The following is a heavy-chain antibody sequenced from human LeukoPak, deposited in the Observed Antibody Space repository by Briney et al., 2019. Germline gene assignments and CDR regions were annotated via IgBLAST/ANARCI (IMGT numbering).Heavy chain of an antibody. CDR2: INYSGKI. CDR1: GGSISSRTYY. CDR3: ARDFGYWRTDY. D-gene: IGHD1-1*01. J-gene: IGHJ4*02. V-gene: IGHV4-39*07. Sequence: SETLSLTCTVSGGSISSRTYYWAWIRQPPGKGLECIGSINYSGKITYNPSLKRRVTVSLDTSKNQFSLTLSSVTAADKAVYCCARDFGYWRTDYWGQGTLVTVSS.